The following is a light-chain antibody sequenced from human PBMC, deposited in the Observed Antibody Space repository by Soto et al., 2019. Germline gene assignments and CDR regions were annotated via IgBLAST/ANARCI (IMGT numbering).Light chain of an antibody. V-gene: IGKV1-33*01. CDR3: LQNDDVPPT. CDR1: QDINNY. CDR2: GAS. Sequence: DIRMTQSPSSLSASVGDRVTITCQASQDINNYLNWYQQKPGKAPNLLIYGASNLKSGVPSRFSGSGSGTDFALTIISLQPEDVAMYYCLQNDDVPPTFGQGTKLEIK. J-gene: IGKJ2*01.